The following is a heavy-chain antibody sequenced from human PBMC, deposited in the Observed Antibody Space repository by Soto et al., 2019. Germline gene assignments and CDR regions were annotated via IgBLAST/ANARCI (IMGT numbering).Heavy chain of an antibody. Sequence: EVQLLESGGGLVQPGGSLRLSCATSGFTFSSHGMSWVRQAPGKGLEWVSAISGSGGSTYYAESVKGRFTISRDNSKNTLDLQMNSLRAEDTAVYYCAKGMWLSTWGQGTLVTVSS. V-gene: IGHV3-23*01. CDR3: AKGMWLST. D-gene: IGHD3-22*01. CDR1: GFTFSSHG. J-gene: IGHJ5*02. CDR2: ISGSGGST.